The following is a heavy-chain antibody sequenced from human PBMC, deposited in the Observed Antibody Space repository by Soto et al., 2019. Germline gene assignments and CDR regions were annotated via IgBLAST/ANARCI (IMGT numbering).Heavy chain of an antibody. V-gene: IGHV5-51*01. Sequence: GASLKISCKGSGYHFTNYWIGWVRQVPGKGLEWMGFIYPSDSDTSYSPSFQGQVTVSADKSISTAYLQWSSLKASDTAMYYCARPIRALSTTDFTYWGQGTLVTVSS. CDR3: ARPIRALSTTDFTY. D-gene: IGHD3-22*01. J-gene: IGHJ4*02. CDR2: IYPSDSDT. CDR1: GYHFTNYW.